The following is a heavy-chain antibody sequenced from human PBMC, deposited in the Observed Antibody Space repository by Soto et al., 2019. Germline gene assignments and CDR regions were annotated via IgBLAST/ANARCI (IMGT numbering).Heavy chain of an antibody. Sequence: QVQLVESGGGVVQPRRSLRLSCAASGFTFSSYGMHWVRQAPGKGLEWVAVISYDGSNKYYADSVKGRFTISRDNSKNTLYLQMNSLRAEDTAVYYCAKDGWQQLGRGGDYYFDYWGQGTLVTVSS. CDR2: ISYDGSNK. D-gene: IGHD6-13*01. CDR3: AKDGWQQLGRGGDYYFDY. V-gene: IGHV3-30*18. CDR1: GFTFSSYG. J-gene: IGHJ4*02.